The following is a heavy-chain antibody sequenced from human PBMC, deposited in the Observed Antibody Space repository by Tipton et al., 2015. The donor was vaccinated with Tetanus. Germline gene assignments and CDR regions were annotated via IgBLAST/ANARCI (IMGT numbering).Heavy chain of an antibody. CDR3: ARQDKRFVGSYDAMDI. CDR1: GGSLKSSDYY. CDR2: VSYSGRT. D-gene: IGHD3-3*01. V-gene: IGHV4-39*01. Sequence: LRLSCIVSGGSLKSSDYYGAWVRQSPLKGLEWIGSVSYSGRTYYNPSLKSRVTMSVDTSKKDFSVSLTSVTAADTAVYYCARQDKRFVGSYDAMDIWGQGTTVTVSS. J-gene: IGHJ6*02.